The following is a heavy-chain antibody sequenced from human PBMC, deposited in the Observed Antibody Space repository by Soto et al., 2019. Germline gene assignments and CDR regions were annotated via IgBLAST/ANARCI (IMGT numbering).Heavy chain of an antibody. D-gene: IGHD6-13*01. CDR3: ARVYRTSWYAYDN. CDR2: IYYSGST. Sequence: SETLSLTCTVSGGSISSGDYYWRWIRQPPGKGLEWIGYIYYSGSTYYNPSLKSRVTISVDTSKNQFSLKLSSVTAADTALYYCARVYRTSWYAYDNWGQGTLVTVSS. CDR1: GGSISSGDYY. V-gene: IGHV4-30-4*01. J-gene: IGHJ4*02.